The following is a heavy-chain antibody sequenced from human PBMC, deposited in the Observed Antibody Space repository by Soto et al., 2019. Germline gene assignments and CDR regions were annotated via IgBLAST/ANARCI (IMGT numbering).Heavy chain of an antibody. D-gene: IGHD3-10*01. Sequence: QVKLVESGGRLVRPGGSLRLSCAASGFTFSDYYMSWIRQAPGKGLEWVSHISSGDTTVYYADSVRGRFTISRDNAKNSLYLQMNSLRAEDTAVFYCATWNYYGSGRPSDYCGQGTLVTVTS. CDR3: ATWNYYGSGRPSDY. J-gene: IGHJ4*02. V-gene: IGHV3-11*01. CDR2: ISSGDTTV. CDR1: GFTFSDYY.